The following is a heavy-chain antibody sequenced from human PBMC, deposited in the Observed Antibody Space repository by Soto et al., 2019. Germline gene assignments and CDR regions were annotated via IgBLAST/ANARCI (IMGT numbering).Heavy chain of an antibody. D-gene: IGHD3-3*02. V-gene: IGHV3-48*03. CDR1: ELPFRGYE. CDR3: ARGISPLDY. CDR2: IGDGGRTI. Sequence: GGSLRLSCPSSELPFRGYEMHWVRLAPGKGLEWLAYIGDGGRTIHYADSVRGRFTISTDNAKNSVYLQMTSLKAEDSAVYYCARGISPLDYWGQGPEVTVSS. J-gene: IGHJ4*02.